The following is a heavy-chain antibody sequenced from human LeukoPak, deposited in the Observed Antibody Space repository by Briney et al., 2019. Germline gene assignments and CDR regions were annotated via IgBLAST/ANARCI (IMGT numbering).Heavy chain of an antibody. J-gene: IGHJ5*02. Sequence: SETLSLTCTVSGGSISSYYWSWIRQPPGKGLEWIGYIYYSGSTNYNPSLKSRVTISVDTSKNQFSLKLSSVTAADTAVYYCARGGGSPMVSSNWFDPWGQGTLVTVSS. V-gene: IGHV4-59*12. D-gene: IGHD3-10*01. CDR3: ARGGGSPMVSSNWFDP. CDR1: GGSISSYY. CDR2: IYYSGST.